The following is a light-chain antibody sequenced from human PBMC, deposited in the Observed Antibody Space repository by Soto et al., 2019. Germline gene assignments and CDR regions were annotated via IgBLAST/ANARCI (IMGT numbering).Light chain of an antibody. CDR2: ATS. CDR1: HRVSSY. CDR3: QQYNKGALT. V-gene: IGKV3-15*01. Sequence: EIVMTQSPATLSVSPGERATLSCRASHRVSSYLAWYQQKPGQAPRLLIYATSTRATGIPARFSGSGSGTEFTLTNSNLQSEDFAVYYCQQYNKGALTVGGGTKVEIK. J-gene: IGKJ4*01.